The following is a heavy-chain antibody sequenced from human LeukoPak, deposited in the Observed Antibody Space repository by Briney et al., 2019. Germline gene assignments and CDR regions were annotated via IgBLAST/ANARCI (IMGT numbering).Heavy chain of an antibody. CDR3: ASWFRYCSGGSCYNGMDV. D-gene: IGHD2-15*01. CDR2: IIPIFGIA. J-gene: IGHJ6*02. CDR1: GGTFSSYA. Sequence: LVKVSCKASGGTFSSYAISWVRQAPGQGLEWMGRIIPIFGIANYAQKFQGRVTITADKSTSTAYMELSSLRSEDTAVYYCASWFRYCSGGSCYNGMDVWGQGTTVTVSS. V-gene: IGHV1-69*04.